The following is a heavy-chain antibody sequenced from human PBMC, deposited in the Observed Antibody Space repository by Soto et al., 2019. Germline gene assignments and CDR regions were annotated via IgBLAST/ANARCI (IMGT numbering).Heavy chain of an antibody. CDR3: AREERRPYGMDV. CDR1: GFTFSSYG. Sequence: MRLSCAASGFTFSSYGMHWVRQAPGKGLEWVEVIWYDGSNKYYADSVKGRFTISRDNSKNTLYLQMNSLRAEDTAVYYCAREERRPYGMDVWGQGTTVTVSS. CDR2: IWYDGSNK. V-gene: IGHV3-33*01. J-gene: IGHJ6*02.